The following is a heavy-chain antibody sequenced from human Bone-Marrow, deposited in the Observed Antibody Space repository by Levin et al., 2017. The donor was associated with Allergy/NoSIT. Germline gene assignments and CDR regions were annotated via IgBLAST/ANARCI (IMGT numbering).Heavy chain of an antibody. D-gene: IGHD2-15*01. CDR1: GGSFTGYY. Sequence: SETLSLTCAASGGSFTGYYWAWIRQSPEKGLEWIAEINHRGDTDYNPSLKSRVAVSVDTSKTQVSLNLTSVTAADTAVYYCARVFNSWHGGFDYWGQGILVTVSS. J-gene: IGHJ4*02. V-gene: IGHV4-34*01. CDR3: ARVFNSWHGGFDY. CDR2: INHRGDT.